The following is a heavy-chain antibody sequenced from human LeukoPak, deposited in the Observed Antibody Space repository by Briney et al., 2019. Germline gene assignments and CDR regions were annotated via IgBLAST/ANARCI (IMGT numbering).Heavy chain of an antibody. D-gene: IGHD1-26*01. J-gene: IGHJ6*03. Sequence: GASVKDSCKASGYTFTGYYMHWVRSAPGQGLEWMGWINPNSGVTNYAQKLQGRVTMTRDTSISTAYMELSRLRSDDTAVYYCARTGGVNRYSGSLYYYYMDVWGKGTTVTVSS. CDR2: INPNSGVT. CDR1: GYTFTGYY. V-gene: IGHV1-2*02. CDR3: ARTGGVNRYSGSLYYYYMDV.